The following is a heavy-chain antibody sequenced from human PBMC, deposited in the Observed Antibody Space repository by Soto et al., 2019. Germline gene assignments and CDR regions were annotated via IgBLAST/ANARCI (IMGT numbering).Heavy chain of an antibody. CDR2: ISGSGGST. V-gene: IGHV3-23*01. Sequence: VRLSCAASGFTFSSYAMSWVRQAPGKGLEWVSAISGSGGSTYYADSVKGRFTISRDNSKNTLYLQMNSLRAEDTAVYYCAKDRRIVPAAIPSYGMDVWGQGTTVTVS. J-gene: IGHJ6*02. CDR1: GFTFSSYA. CDR3: AKDRRIVPAAIPSYGMDV. D-gene: IGHD2-2*01.